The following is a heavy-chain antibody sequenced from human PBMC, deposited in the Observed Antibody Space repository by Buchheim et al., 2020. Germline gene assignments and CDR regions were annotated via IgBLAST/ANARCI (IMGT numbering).Heavy chain of an antibody. CDR2: ISGSGGST. V-gene: IGHV3-23*01. CDR3: AKDDYDFWSGPYYYYGMDV. Sequence: EVQLLESGGGLVQPGGSLRLSCAASGFTFSSYAMSWVRQAPGKGLEWVSAISGSGGSTYYADSVKGRFTISRDNSKNTLYLQMNSLRAEDTAVYYCAKDDYDFWSGPYYYYGMDVWGQGTT. D-gene: IGHD3-3*01. J-gene: IGHJ6*02. CDR1: GFTFSSYA.